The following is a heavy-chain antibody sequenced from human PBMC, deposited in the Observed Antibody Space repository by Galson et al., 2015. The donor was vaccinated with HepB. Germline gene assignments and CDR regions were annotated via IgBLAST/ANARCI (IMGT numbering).Heavy chain of an antibody. J-gene: IGHJ5*02. V-gene: IGHV4-39*01. CDR2: IYYSGST. Sequence: SETLSLTCTVSGGSISSSSYYWGWLRQPPGKGLEWIGSIYYSGSTYYNPSLKSRVTISVDTSKNQFSLKLSSVTAADTAVYYCARSYCSSTSCYHNWFDPWGQGTLVTVSS. CDR3: ARSYCSSTSCYHNWFDP. D-gene: IGHD2-2*01. CDR1: GGSISSSSYY.